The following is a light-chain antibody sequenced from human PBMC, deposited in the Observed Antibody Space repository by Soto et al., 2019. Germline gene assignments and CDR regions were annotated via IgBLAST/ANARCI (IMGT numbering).Light chain of an antibody. CDR1: NIGSKS. J-gene: IGLJ2*01. CDR2: DDN. V-gene: IGLV3-21*02. CDR3: QVWDSDSDHWV. Sequence: SYELTQPPSVSVAPGQTARITCGGNNIGSKSVHWYQQEPGQAPVLVVYDDNDRPSGIPERFTGSNSGNTATLTISRVEAGDEADYYCQVWDSDSDHWVFGGGTKLTVL.